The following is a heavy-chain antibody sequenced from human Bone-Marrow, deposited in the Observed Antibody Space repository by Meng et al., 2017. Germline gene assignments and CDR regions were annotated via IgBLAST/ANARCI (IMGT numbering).Heavy chain of an antibody. CDR1: GGAISSYY. D-gene: IGHD3-10*01. CDR3: ARAWGGSGSFYRD. J-gene: IGHJ4*02. Sequence: SETLSLTCAVYGGAISSYYWSWIRQPPGKGLEWIGYIYYSGSTNYNPSLKSRVTISVDTSKNQFSLKLSSVTAADTAVYYCARAWGGSGSFYRDWGQGTLVTVSS. CDR2: IYYSGST. V-gene: IGHV4-59*01.